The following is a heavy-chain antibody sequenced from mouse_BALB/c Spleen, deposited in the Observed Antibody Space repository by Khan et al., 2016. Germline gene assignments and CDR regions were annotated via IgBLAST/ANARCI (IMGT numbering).Heavy chain of an antibody. D-gene: IGHD2-14*01. CDR2: INPYNDGT. J-gene: IGHJ3*01. CDR1: GYTFTSYV. V-gene: IGHV1S136*01. Sequence: VRLQQSGPDLVKPGASVKMSCKASGYTFTSYVMHWVKQKPGQGLEWIGYINPYNDGTKYNEKFKGKATLTSDKSSSTAYMEVSSLTSEDSAFYYGARLDRYQPWFAYWGQGTLVTVSA. CDR3: ARLDRYQPWFAY.